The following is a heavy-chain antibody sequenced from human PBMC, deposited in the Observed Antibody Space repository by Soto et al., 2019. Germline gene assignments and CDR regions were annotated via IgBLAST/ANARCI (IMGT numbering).Heavy chain of an antibody. CDR1: GFTFSGSA. D-gene: IGHD2-15*01. J-gene: IGHJ4*02. Sequence: GGSLRLSCAASGFTFSGSAVHWVRQASGKGLEWVGRIRNKADNYATAYAASVKGRFTISRDDSKNTAYLQMDSLKTEDTAVYYCTRRVYCSGDSCYAFDYWGQGTQVTVSS. CDR3: TRRVYCSGDSCYAFDY. V-gene: IGHV3-73*01. CDR2: IRNKADNYAT.